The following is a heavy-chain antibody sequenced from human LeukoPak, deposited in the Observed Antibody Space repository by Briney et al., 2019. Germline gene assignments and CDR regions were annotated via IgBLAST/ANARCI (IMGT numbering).Heavy chain of an antibody. CDR2: INPSGGST. D-gene: IGHD6-13*01. CDR3: ARTYSSSDEFDY. V-gene: IGHV1-46*01. CDR1: GYTFTSYY. J-gene: IGHJ4*02. Sequence: ASVNVSCKASGYTFTSYYMHWVRQAPGQGLGWMGIINPSGGSTTYAQKFQGRVAMTRDTSTSRVYMEVSSLRSEDTAVYYCARTYSSSDEFDYWGQGTLVTVSS.